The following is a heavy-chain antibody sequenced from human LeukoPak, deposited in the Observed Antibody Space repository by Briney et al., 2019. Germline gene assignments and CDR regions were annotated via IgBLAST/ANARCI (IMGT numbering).Heavy chain of an antibody. CDR1: GGSISSSNW. V-gene: IGHV4-4*02. CDR2: IYHSGST. CDR3: ARDGGLYPGFWDY. Sequence: SETLSLTCAVSGGSISSSNWWSWVRQPPGKGLEWIGEIYHSGSTNYNPSLKSRVTISVDKSKNQFSLKLSSVTAADTAVYYCARDGGLYPGFWDYWGQGTLVTVSS. J-gene: IGHJ4*02. D-gene: IGHD3-3*01.